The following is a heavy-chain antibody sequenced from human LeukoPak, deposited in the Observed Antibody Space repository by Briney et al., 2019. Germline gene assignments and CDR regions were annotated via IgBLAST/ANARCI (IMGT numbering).Heavy chain of an antibody. CDR3: AREEYLNYAARWFDP. Sequence: SQTLSLTCAISGDSVSSKSAAWNWIRQSPSRGLEWLGRTYYRSKWYNDYAESVKSRINNNPDTSKNQLILQLNSVTPEDTAVYYCAREEYLNYAARWFDPWGQGTLVTVSS. CDR2: TYYRSKWYN. D-gene: IGHD2-2*01. J-gene: IGHJ5*02. V-gene: IGHV6-1*01. CDR1: GDSVSSKSAA.